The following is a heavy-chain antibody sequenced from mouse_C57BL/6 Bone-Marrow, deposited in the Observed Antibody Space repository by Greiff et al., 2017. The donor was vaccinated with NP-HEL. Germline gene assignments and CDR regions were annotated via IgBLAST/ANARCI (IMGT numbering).Heavy chain of an antibody. V-gene: IGHV1-4*01. Sequence: VQLQQSGAELSRPGASVKMSCKASGYTFTSYTMHWVQQRPGPGLEWIGYINPSSGYTKYNQKFKDKATLTADKSSSTAYMQLSSLTSEDSAVYYCARILTGGFAYWGQGTLVTVSA. CDR3: ARILTGGFAY. CDR1: GYTFTSYT. D-gene: IGHD4-1*01. J-gene: IGHJ3*01. CDR2: INPSSGYT.